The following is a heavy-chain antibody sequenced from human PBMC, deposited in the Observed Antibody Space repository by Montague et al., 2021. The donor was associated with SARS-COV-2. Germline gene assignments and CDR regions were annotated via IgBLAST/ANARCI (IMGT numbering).Heavy chain of an antibody. CDR1: GGSFDSDNFF. Sequence: SETLSLTCSVSGGSFDSDNFFWGWIRQPPGKRLEWIGVISNGGRTFDNPSVKSRVTISVHTSRNPLSLNVKSVTAADTAVYYCARHRRYDVVTYYPDFWGQGILVTVSS. CDR2: ISNGGRT. V-gene: IGHV4-39*01. CDR3: ARHRRYDVVTYYPDF. J-gene: IGHJ4*02. D-gene: IGHD3-9*01.